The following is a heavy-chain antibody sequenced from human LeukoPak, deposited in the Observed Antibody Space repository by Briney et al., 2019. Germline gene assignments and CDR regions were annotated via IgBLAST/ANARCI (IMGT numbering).Heavy chain of an antibody. Sequence: PGRSLRLSCAASGFTFSSYAMHWVRQAPGKGLEWVAVISYDGSNKYHADSVKGRFTISRDNSKNTLYLQMNSLRAEDTAVYYCARDVPYCSGGSCYEVGAFDIWGQGTMVTVSS. J-gene: IGHJ3*02. D-gene: IGHD2-15*01. CDR2: ISYDGSNK. V-gene: IGHV3-30*04. CDR3: ARDVPYCSGGSCYEVGAFDI. CDR1: GFTFSSYA.